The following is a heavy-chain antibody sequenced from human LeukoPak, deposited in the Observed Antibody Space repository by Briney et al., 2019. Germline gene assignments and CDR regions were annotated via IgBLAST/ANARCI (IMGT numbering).Heavy chain of an antibody. CDR3: AEDRSVMVRGTLDY. Sequence: GGSLRLSCAASGFTFSSYSMSWVRQAPGKGLEWVSAISGSGGSTYYADSVKGRFAISRDNSKNTLYLQMNSLRAEDTAVYYCAEDRSVMVRGTLDYWGQGTLVTVSS. J-gene: IGHJ4*02. D-gene: IGHD3-10*01. CDR2: ISGSGGST. CDR1: GFTFSSYS. V-gene: IGHV3-23*01.